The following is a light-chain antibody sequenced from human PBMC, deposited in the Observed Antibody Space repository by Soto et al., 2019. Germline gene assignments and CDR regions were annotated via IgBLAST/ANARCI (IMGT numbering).Light chain of an antibody. Sequence: DIHMTQSPSTLSASVRDRVAITCRASQSISSWLAWYQQKPGKAPKLLIYKASSLESGVPSRFSGSGSGTEFTLTISSLQPDDFATYYCQQYNSYSWTVGQGTKV. CDR2: KAS. CDR3: QQYNSYSWT. CDR1: QSISSW. J-gene: IGKJ1*01. V-gene: IGKV1-5*03.